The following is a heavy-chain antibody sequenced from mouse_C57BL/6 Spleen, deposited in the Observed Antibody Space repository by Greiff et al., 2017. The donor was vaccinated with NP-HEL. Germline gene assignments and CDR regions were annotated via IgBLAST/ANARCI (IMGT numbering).Heavy chain of an antibody. CDR1: GFNIKDYY. CDR2: IDPEDGET. J-gene: IGHJ1*03. D-gene: IGHD1-1*01. CDR3: ARGIDYYGSSYWYFDV. Sequence: VQLQQSGAELVKPGASVKLSCTASGFNIKDYYMHWVKQRTEQGLEWIGRIDPEDGETTYAPKFQGKATITADTSSNTAYLQLSSLTSEDTAVYYCARGIDYYGSSYWYFDVWGTGTTVTVSS. V-gene: IGHV14-2*01.